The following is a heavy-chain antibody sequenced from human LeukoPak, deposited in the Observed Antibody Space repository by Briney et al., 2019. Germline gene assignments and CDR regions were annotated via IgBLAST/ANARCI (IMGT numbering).Heavy chain of an antibody. CDR2: ISASGAKT. CDR1: GFTFSSYV. D-gene: IGHD3-16*01. Sequence: GGSLRLSCAASGFTFSSYVVSWVRQAPGKGLEWVPVISASGAKTYYADSVKGRFTMSRDNSKNTLYLQMDSLRAEDTAVYYCAKDRDGGSNAQAKGFDYWGQGTLVTVSS. V-gene: IGHV3-23*01. CDR3: AKDRDGGSNAQAKGFDY. J-gene: IGHJ4*02.